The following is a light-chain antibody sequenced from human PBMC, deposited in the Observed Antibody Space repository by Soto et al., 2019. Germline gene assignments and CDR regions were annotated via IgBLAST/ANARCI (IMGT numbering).Light chain of an antibody. CDR1: QSVNRN. V-gene: IGKV3-15*01. Sequence: EIVMTQSPATLSVSPGERATLSCRASQSVNRNFACYQQKPGQAPRLLIYAASTRATGIPARFSGSGSGTEFTLTISSLQSEDFAVYYCQQYNNWPYTFGQGTKLEIK. CDR2: AAS. J-gene: IGKJ2*01. CDR3: QQYNNWPYT.